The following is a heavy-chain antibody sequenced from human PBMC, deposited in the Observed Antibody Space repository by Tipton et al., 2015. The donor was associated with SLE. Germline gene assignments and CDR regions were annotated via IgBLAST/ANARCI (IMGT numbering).Heavy chain of an antibody. CDR2: IYYSGSS. V-gene: IGHV4-39*07. Sequence: TLSLTCTVSGGSISSSSYYWGWIRQPPGKGLEWIGRIYYSGSSYYNPSLKSRVTISLDTSKNQFSLKVNSVTAADTAVYYCASLLWGGWPFDHWGQGTLVTVSS. J-gene: IGHJ4*02. CDR3: ASLLWGGWPFDH. D-gene: IGHD6-19*01. CDR1: GGSISSSSYY.